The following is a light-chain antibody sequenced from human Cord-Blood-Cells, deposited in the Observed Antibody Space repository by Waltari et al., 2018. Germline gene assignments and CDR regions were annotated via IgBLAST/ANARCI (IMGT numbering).Light chain of an antibody. Sequence: ELVMTQSPATLFVSPGERATLSCRASQRVSSNLAWYQQKPGQAPRLLIYGASPRATGIPASFSGSGSGTEFTLTISSLQSEEFAFYCFQKYNNWPKTFGQGTKVEIK. V-gene: IGKV3-15*01. CDR3: QKYNNWPKT. CDR2: GAS. CDR1: QRVSSN. J-gene: IGKJ1*01.